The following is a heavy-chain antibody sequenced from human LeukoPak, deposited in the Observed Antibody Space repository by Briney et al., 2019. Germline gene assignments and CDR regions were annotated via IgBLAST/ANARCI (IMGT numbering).Heavy chain of an antibody. CDR3: AKGGGILWFGELFPTNFDY. J-gene: IGHJ4*02. CDR2: ISGSGGST. Sequence: PGGSLRLSCAASGFTFSSYAMSWVRQAPGKGLEWVSAISGSGGSTYYADSVKGRFTISRDNSKNTLYLQMNSLRAEDTAVYYCAKGGGILWFGELFPTNFDYWGQGTLVTVSS. V-gene: IGHV3-23*01. D-gene: IGHD3-10*01. CDR1: GFTFSSYA.